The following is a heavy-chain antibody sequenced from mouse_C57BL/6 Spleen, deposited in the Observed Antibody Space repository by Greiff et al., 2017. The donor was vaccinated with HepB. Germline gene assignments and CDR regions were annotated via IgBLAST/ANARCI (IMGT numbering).Heavy chain of an antibody. CDR3: ARREGGTYGNGAMDY. CDR1: GYTFTNYW. Sequence: QVQLKESGAELVRPGTSVKMSCKASGYTFTNYWIGWAKQRPGHGLEWIGDIYPGGGYTNYNEKFKGKATLTADKSSSTAYMQFSSLTSEDSAIYYCARREGGTYGNGAMDYWGQGTSVTVS. V-gene: IGHV1-63*01. D-gene: IGHD5-1*01. J-gene: IGHJ4*01. CDR2: IYPGGGYT.